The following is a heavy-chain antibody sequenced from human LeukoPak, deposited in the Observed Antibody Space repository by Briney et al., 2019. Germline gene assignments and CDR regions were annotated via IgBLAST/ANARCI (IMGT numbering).Heavy chain of an antibody. CDR2: FDPEDGEP. CDR3: AREYYDSSGYYYSN. V-gene: IGHV1-24*01. Sequence: ASVKVSCKVSGYSLSELFTHWVRQAPGKGLEWMGGFDPEDGEPMYAQKFQGRVTMTEDTSTDTAYMELRSLRSDDTAVYYCAREYYDSSGYYYSNWGQGTLVTVSS. J-gene: IGHJ4*02. CDR1: GYSLSELF. D-gene: IGHD3-22*01.